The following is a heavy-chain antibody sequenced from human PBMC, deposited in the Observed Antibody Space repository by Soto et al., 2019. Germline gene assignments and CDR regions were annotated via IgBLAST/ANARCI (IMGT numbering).Heavy chain of an antibody. CDR1: GGSISSGDYY. J-gene: IGHJ6*02. V-gene: IGHV4-30-4*01. CDR3: ARGSLGYYYGKDV. CDR2: IYYSGST. Sequence: SLTCTVSGGSISSGDYYWSWIRQPPGKGLEWIGYIYYSGSTYYNPSLKSRVTISVDTSKNQFSLKLSSVTAADTAVYYCARGSLGYYYGKDVWGQGTTVNVSS. D-gene: IGHD3-16*01.